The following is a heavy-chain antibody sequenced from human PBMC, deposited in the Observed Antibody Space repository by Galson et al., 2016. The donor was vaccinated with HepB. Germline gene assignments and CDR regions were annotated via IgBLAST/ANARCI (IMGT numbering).Heavy chain of an antibody. D-gene: IGHD6-6*01. Sequence: TLSLTCTVSGGSIRSAAYYWSWIRQPPGKGLEWIGFVYYSGITYYNPSLKSRLVISVDTSKNQFSLRLSSVTAADTAVYYCARSSGSYLVNFFDYWGQGTLVTVSS. CDR2: VYYSGIT. CDR1: GGSIRSAAYY. J-gene: IGHJ4*02. V-gene: IGHV4-31*03. CDR3: ARSSGSYLVNFFDY.